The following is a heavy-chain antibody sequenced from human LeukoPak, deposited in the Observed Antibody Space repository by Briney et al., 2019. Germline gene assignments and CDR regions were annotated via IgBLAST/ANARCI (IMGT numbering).Heavy chain of an antibody. Sequence: PGGSLRLSCAASEVSFTRYSMNWVRQAPGKGLEWVSFISASSTTIYYADSVKGRFTISRDNAENSLYLQMNSLRAEDTAVYYCARGDYGGGYFDYWGQGTLVTVSS. CDR3: ARGDYGGGYFDY. V-gene: IGHV3-48*01. D-gene: IGHD4-23*01. J-gene: IGHJ4*02. CDR1: EVSFTRYS. CDR2: ISASSTTI.